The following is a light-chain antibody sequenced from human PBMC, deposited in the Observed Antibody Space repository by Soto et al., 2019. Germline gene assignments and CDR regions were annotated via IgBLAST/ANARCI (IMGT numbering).Light chain of an antibody. CDR2: DAS. Sequence: EIVLTQSPDTLSLSIGERATLSCRASQSVSSDYIAWYQQRPGQAPRRLIYDASRRATGIPHRFSGSGSGTDFTLTISSLESEDFAVYFCQQYCNSPPTFGPGTRVDV. J-gene: IGKJ3*01. V-gene: IGKV3-20*01. CDR3: QQYCNSPPT. CDR1: QSVSSDY.